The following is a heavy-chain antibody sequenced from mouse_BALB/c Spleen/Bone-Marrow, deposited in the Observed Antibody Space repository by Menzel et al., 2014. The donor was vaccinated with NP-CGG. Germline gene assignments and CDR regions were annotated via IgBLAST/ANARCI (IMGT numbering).Heavy chain of an antibody. CDR3: GRQGYYGYCAY. D-gene: IGHD1-2*01. CDR2: INPDSSTI. J-gene: IGHJ3*01. V-gene: IGHV4-1*02. Sequence: EVMLVESGGGLVQPGGSLKLSCAASGFDFSRYWMSWVRQAPRKGLEWIGEINPDSSTINYTPSLKDKFIISRDNAKKTLCVQMSKVRWEDTAVYYGGRQGYYGYCAYWGQGSLVSGSA. CDR1: GFDFSRYW.